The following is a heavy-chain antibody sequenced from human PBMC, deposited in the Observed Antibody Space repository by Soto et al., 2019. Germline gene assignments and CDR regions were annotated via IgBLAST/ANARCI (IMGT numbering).Heavy chain of an antibody. Sequence: QVTLKESGPVLVKPTETLTLTCTVSGFSLSNARMGVSWIRQPPGKALEWLAHIFSNDEKSYSTSLKSRLTISKDTYTSQLVLTMTNMDPVDTATYYCARIVKQWLVPRWFDPWGQGTLVTVSS. CDR3: ARIVKQWLVPRWFDP. J-gene: IGHJ5*02. D-gene: IGHD6-19*01. CDR2: IFSNDEK. V-gene: IGHV2-26*01. CDR1: GFSLSNARMG.